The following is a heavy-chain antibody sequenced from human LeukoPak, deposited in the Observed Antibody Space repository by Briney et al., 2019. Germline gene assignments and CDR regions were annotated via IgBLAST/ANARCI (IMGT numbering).Heavy chain of an antibody. J-gene: IGHJ1*01. CDR1: GGSISGYY. CDR2: INHSGST. V-gene: IGHV4-34*01. Sequence: PSDTLSLTCAVYGGSISGYYWSWIRQPPGKGLEWIGEINHSGSTNYNPSLKSRVTISVDTSKNHFSLKLSSVTAADTAVYYCARGPTYYYDSSGYSFFFQHWGQGTLVTVSS. D-gene: IGHD3-22*01. CDR3: ARGPTYYYDSSGYSFFFQH.